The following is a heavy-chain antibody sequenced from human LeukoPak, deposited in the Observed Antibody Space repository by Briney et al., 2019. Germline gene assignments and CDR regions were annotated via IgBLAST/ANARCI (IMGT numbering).Heavy chain of an antibody. CDR2: INHSGST. V-gene: IGHV4-34*01. J-gene: IGHJ4*02. Sequence: SETLSLTCAVYGGSFSGHYWSWIRQPPGKGLEWIGEINHSGSTNYNPSLKSRVTISVDTSKNQFSLKLSSVTAADTAVHYCARLSRSIAAAGTENSAVVYFDYWGQGTLVTVSS. CDR3: ARLSRSIAAAGTENSAVVYFDY. D-gene: IGHD6-13*01. CDR1: GGSFSGHY.